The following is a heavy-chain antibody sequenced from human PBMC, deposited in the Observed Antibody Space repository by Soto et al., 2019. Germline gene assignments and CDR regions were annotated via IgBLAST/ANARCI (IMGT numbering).Heavy chain of an antibody. J-gene: IGHJ6*02. Sequence: QVQLVESGGGVVQPGTSLRLSCAASGFTFKTHAMHWVRQAPGKGLEWMAVIAYDGNEKFYADSVKGRFTISRDNSKNALYLQINTLRNEDTAVYYCGKDVGDYVPLYYGVDVWGPGTTVTVSS. V-gene: IGHV3-30*18. CDR1: GFTFKTHA. CDR3: GKDVGDYVPLYYGVDV. D-gene: IGHD1-26*01. CDR2: IAYDGNEK.